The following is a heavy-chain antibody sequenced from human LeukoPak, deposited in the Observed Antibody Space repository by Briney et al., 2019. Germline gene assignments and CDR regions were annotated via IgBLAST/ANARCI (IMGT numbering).Heavy chain of an antibody. CDR3: ARDRCSYGSCYHGFFDY. D-gene: IGHD2-15*01. J-gene: IGHJ4*02. Sequence: ASVKVSCKASGYTFTSYYMHWVRQAPGQGLEWMGIINPSGGSPTYVQKLQGRVTMARDMSTSTVYMELSSLRSEDTAVYYCARDRCSYGSCYHGFFDYWGQGTLVTVSS. CDR2: INPSGGSP. V-gene: IGHV1-46*01. CDR1: GYTFTSYY.